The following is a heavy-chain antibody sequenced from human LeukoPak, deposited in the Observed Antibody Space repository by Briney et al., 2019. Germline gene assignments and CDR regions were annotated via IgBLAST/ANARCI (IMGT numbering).Heavy chain of an antibody. CDR2: IKQDGSEK. D-gene: IGHD2-15*01. J-gene: IGHJ4*02. V-gene: IGHV3-7*01. Sequence: SGGSLRLSCAASGFTFSSYSMNWVRQAPGRGLEWVANIKQDGSEKYYADSVKGRFTISRDNAKNSLYLQMNSLRVEDTAMYYCAADSGGSRYWGQGTLATVSS. CDR3: AADSGGSRY. CDR1: GFTFSSYS.